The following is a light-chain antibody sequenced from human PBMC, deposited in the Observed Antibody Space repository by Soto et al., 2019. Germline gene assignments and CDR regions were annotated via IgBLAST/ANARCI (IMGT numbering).Light chain of an antibody. CDR3: QSYHSSLSGYV. CDR1: TSNIGAGYD. Sequence: QSVLTQPPSVSGALGQKVTISCTGITSNIGAGYDVHWYQLLPGRAPKLLIYGNTNRPSGVPDRFSGSKSATSASLAITGLQAEDEAEYYCQSYHSSLSGYVFGIGTKVTVL. CDR2: GNT. J-gene: IGLJ1*01. V-gene: IGLV1-40*01.